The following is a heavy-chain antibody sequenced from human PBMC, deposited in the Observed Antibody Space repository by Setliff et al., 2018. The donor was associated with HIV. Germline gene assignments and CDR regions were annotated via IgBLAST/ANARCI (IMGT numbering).Heavy chain of an antibody. V-gene: IGHV3-30*02. CDR1: GFTFSRYG. Sequence: PGGSLRLSCAASGFTFSRYGMHWDRQAPGKGLEWVAFIRYDATDKYYAESVRGRFTISRDYSRNTLYLQMNSLRAEDSAVYYCAKDPNSSWHVGFYNYGMDVWGQGTTVTVSS. CDR3: AKDPNSSWHVGFYNYGMDV. CDR2: IRYDATDK. D-gene: IGHD6-13*01. J-gene: IGHJ6*02.